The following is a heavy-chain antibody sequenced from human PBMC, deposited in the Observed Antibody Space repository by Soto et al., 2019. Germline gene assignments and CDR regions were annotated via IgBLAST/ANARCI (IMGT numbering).Heavy chain of an antibody. D-gene: IGHD5-12*01. J-gene: IGHJ6*03. CDR1: GDTFNDYY. Sequence: QVQLVQSGAEVKRPGASVTVSCRSSGDTFNDYYIHWVRQAPGQGLEWMGWINPNGGVTKYAQKFQGWVSMTRDTSIRTVYMQLGRLRSDDPAGYYCARESGGATATLDYYYFYMDVWGTGTTVTVSS. CDR2: INPNGGVT. V-gene: IGHV1-2*04. CDR3: ARESGGATATLDYYYFYMDV.